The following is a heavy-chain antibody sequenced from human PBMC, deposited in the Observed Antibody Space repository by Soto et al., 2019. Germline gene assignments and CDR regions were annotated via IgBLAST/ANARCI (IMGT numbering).Heavy chain of an antibody. CDR1: GGSISSGNYY. Sequence: QVQLQESGPGLVKPSQTLSLTCTVSGGSISSGNYYWSWIREPPGKGLEWIGYIYYSGSTYYNPSLKSRVTISVDTSKNQFSLKLSTVTAADTAVYYCAKSHTSGWIDPSGQGTLVTVSS. J-gene: IGHJ5*02. CDR3: AKSHTSGWIDP. V-gene: IGHV4-30-4*01. D-gene: IGHD2-2*02. CDR2: IYYSGST.